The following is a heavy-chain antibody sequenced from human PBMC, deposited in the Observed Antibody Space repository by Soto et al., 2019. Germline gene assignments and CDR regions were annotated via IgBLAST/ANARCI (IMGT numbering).Heavy chain of an antibody. V-gene: IGHV1-8*01. CDR3: ERGGYGYSGYVDFDD. CDR2: MNPNSGNT. CDR1: GYPFPSYD. Sequence: GASVKVSCKASGYPFPSYDINWVRQATGQGLEWMGWMNPNSGNTGYAQKFQGRVTMTRNTSISTAYMELSSLRSEDKAVYYCERGGYGYSGYVDFDDWGQGTLVTVSS. J-gene: IGHJ4*02. D-gene: IGHD5-12*01.